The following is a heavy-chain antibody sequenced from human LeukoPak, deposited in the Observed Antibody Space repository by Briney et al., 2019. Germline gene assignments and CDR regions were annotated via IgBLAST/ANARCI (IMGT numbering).Heavy chain of an antibody. J-gene: IGHJ5*02. D-gene: IGHD1/OR15-1a*01. V-gene: IGHV1-69*05. CDR1: GGTFSSYA. CDR2: IIPIFGTA. Sequence: VASVKVSCKASGGTFSSYAISWVRQAPGQGLEWMGGIIPIFGTANYAQKFQGRVTITTGESTSTAYMELSSLRSEDTAVYYCARDQARTNWFDPWGQGTLVTVSS. CDR3: ARDQARTNWFDP.